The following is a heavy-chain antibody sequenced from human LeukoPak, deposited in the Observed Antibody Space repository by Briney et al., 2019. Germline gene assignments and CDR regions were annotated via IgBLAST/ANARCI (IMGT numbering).Heavy chain of an antibody. D-gene: IGHD3-22*01. J-gene: IGHJ4*02. V-gene: IGHV3-64D*09. CDR3: VKDSRGDGSGSPWDQGYYFDY. CDR1: GFTFSRYV. CDR2: VSSNWVST. Sequence: QPGGSLRLSCSASGFTFSRYVIHWVRQAPGKGLEHVSAVSSNWVSTYYADSVKGRFTISRDNSKNTLYLQMSSLRTEDTAIYYCVKDSRGDGSGSPWDQGYYFDYWGQGTLVTVSS.